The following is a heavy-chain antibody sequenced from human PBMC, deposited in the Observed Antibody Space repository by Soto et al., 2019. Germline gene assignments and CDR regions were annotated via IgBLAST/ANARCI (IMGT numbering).Heavy chain of an antibody. Sequence: SETPSLTCTVSGGSISSYYWSWILQPPGEGLEWIGYIFHSGSTKYNPSLKSRVTISVDMSRNQFSLKLSSVTAADTAVYYCVRSRDNGYYTYFDYWGQGTLVTVSS. CDR2: IFHSGST. V-gene: IGHV4-59*01. D-gene: IGHD3-22*01. CDR1: GGSISSYY. CDR3: VRSRDNGYYTYFDY. J-gene: IGHJ4*02.